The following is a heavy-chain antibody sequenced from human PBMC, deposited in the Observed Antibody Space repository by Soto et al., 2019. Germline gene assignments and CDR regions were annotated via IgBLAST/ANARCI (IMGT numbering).Heavy chain of an antibody. CDR1: VFTFTNYW. D-gene: IGHD3-3*01. J-gene: IGHJ4*02. CDR3: ARDMGVFWSGYPEGGFDY. CDR2: IKQDGSEK. Sequence: EAQLVESGGGLVQPGGSLRLSCAASVFTFTNYWMSWVRQAPGKGLEWVANIKQDGSEKYYADSAKGRFIISRDNAKTPLYLQMNSLRAEDTAVYYCARDMGVFWSGYPEGGFDYWGQGTPVTVSS. V-gene: IGHV3-7*01.